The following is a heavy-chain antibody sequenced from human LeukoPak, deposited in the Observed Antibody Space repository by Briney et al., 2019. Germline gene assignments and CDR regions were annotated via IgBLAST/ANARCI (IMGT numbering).Heavy chain of an antibody. Sequence: TSVKVSFTASGFTFTSSAMQWVRQARGQRLEWIGWIVVGSGHTNYARKFQERVTITRDMSTGTAYMELSSPRSEHTAVYYCAADLAVRGDYFDYWGQGTLVTVSS. J-gene: IGHJ4*02. V-gene: IGHV1-58*02. CDR1: GFTFTSSA. D-gene: IGHD6-6*01. CDR3: AADLAVRGDYFDY. CDR2: IVVGSGHT.